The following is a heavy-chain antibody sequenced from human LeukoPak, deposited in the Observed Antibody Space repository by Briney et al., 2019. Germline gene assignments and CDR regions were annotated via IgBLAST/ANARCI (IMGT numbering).Heavy chain of an antibody. D-gene: IGHD3-9*01. CDR3: ARDILTGYSHWFDP. Sequence: SETLSLTCTVSGGSISSYYWSWIRQPPGKGLEWIGYIYYSGSTNYDPSLKSRVTISVDTSKNQFSLKLSSVTAADTAVCYCARDILTGYSHWFDPWGQGTLVTVSS. CDR1: GGSISSYY. V-gene: IGHV4-59*01. CDR2: IYYSGST. J-gene: IGHJ5*02.